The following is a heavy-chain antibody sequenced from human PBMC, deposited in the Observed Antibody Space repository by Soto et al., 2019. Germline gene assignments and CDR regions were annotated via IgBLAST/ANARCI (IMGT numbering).Heavy chain of an antibody. J-gene: IGHJ4*02. Sequence: QVQLVQSGAEVKKPGSSVKVSCKDSGGTFSSYAISWVRQAPGQGLEWMGGIIPIFGTANYAQKFQGRVTITADESTSTAYMELSGLRSEDTAMYYCARGHDDFWSCYYPLDYWGQGTLVTVSS. CDR3: ARGHDDFWSCYYPLDY. V-gene: IGHV1-69*01. CDR1: GGTFSSYA. D-gene: IGHD3-3*01. CDR2: IIPIFGTA.